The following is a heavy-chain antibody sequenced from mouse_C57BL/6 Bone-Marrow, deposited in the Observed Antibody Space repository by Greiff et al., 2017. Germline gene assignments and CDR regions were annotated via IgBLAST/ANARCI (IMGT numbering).Heavy chain of an antibody. Sequence: VQLKQSGAELVKPGASVKLSCTASGFNIKDYYMHWVKQRTEPGLEWIGRIDPEDGETKSAPKFQGKATITADTSSNTAYLQLSSLTSEDTAVYYCARHYYGNYGTLNDVWGTGTTVTVSS. CDR2: IDPEDGET. CDR1: GFNIKDYY. CDR3: ARHYYGNYGTLNDV. J-gene: IGHJ1*03. V-gene: IGHV14-2*01. D-gene: IGHD2-1*01.